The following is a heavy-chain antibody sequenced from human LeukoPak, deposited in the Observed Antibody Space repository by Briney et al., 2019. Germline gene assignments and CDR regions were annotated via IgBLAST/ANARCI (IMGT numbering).Heavy chain of an antibody. D-gene: IGHD1-26*01. Sequence: SETLSLTCTVSGGSISSGGYYWSWIRQPPGKGLEWIGYIYHSGSTYYNPSLKSRVTISVDRSKNQFSLKLSSVTAADTAVYYCARIATLVVGADYWGQGTLVTVSS. V-gene: IGHV4-30-2*01. J-gene: IGHJ4*02. CDR3: ARIATLVVGADY. CDR1: GGSISSGGYY. CDR2: IYHSGST.